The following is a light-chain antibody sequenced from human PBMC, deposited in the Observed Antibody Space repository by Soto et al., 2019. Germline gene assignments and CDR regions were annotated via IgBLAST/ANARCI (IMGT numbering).Light chain of an antibody. J-gene: IGLJ1*01. V-gene: IGLV2-14*03. Sequence: SALTQPASVSGSPGHSLTISCTGASSDVGRFNYVSWYQCHPGKAPKLLIYDVTNRPSGISDRFSGSKSGNAASLTISGLQAEDEADYYCSSDTSSNTYVFGTGTKVTVL. CDR1: SSDVGRFNY. CDR3: SSDTSSNTYV. CDR2: DVT.